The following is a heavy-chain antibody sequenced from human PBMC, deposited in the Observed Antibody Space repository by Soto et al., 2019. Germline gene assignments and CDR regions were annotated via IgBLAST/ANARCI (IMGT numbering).Heavy chain of an antibody. CDR3: ARFFPDTAMVYYFDY. V-gene: IGHV2-70*01. CDR2: IDWDDDK. Sequence: SGPPVVNPTQTLTLTCTFSGFSLSTSGMCVSWIRQPPGKALEWLALIDWDDDKYYSTSLKTRLTISKDTSKNQVVLTMTNMDPVDTATYYCARFFPDTAMVYYFDYWGQGTLVTVSS. CDR1: GFSLSTSGMC. D-gene: IGHD5-18*01. J-gene: IGHJ4*02.